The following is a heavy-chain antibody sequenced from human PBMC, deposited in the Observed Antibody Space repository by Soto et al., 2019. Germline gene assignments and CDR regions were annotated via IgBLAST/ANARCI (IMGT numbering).Heavy chain of an antibody. CDR2: ISGSGGST. V-gene: IGHV3-23*01. CDR3: AKQGVATANFDY. Sequence: EVQLLESGGGLVQPGGSLRLSCAASGFTFSNYAMSWVRHAPGKGLEWVSAISGSGGSTYYADSVKGRFTISRDNSKNTLYLQMNSLRAEDTAVYYCAKQGVATANFDYWGQGTLVTVSS. J-gene: IGHJ4*02. CDR1: GFTFSNYA. D-gene: IGHD5-12*01.